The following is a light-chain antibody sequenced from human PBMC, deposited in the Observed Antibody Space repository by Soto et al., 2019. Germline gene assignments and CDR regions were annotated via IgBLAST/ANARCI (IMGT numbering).Light chain of an antibody. CDR1: QSVSSY. CDR3: QKRRNWPWT. V-gene: IGKV3-11*01. CDR2: DAS. Sequence: EIVLTQSPATLSLSPGERATLSCRASQSVSSYLAWYQQKPGQAPRLLIYDASNRATGIPARFSGSGSGTDFHLTISSLETEDFAVYYCQKRRNWPWTFGHGTKVEIK. J-gene: IGKJ1*01.